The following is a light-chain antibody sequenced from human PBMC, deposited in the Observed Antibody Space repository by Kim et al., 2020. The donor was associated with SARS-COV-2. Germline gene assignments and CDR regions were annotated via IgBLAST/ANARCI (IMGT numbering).Light chain of an antibody. CDR2: STS. CDR3: QHMST. CDR1: QTVASSH. Sequence: TLSLSPGETATLSCRASQTVASSHLAWYQHSPGQAPMLLVYSTSTRATGIPERFSGGGSGTDFTLTITRVEPEDFVVYYCQHMSTFGQGTKVDIK. V-gene: IGKV3-20*01. J-gene: IGKJ1*01.